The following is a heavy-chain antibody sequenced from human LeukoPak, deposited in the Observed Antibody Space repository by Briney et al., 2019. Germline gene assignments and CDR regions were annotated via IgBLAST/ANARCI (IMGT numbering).Heavy chain of an antibody. Sequence: KPGGSLRLSCAASGFTFSSYSMNWVRQAPGKGLEWVSSISSSSSYIYYADSVKGRFTISRDNAKNSLYLQMNGLRPEDTAVYYCATDLGPQLGYDSWGQGTLVTVSS. V-gene: IGHV3-21*01. CDR3: ATDLGPQLGYDS. CDR2: ISSSSSYI. J-gene: IGHJ4*02. D-gene: IGHD1-1*01. CDR1: GFTFSSYS.